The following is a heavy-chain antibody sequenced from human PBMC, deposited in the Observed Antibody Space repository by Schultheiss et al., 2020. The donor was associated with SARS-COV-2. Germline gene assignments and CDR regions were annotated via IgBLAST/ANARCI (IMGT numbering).Heavy chain of an antibody. CDR2: ISGSGGST. CDR1: GFTFDDWG. D-gene: IGHD2-2*01. V-gene: IGHV3-23*01. CDR3: AKGIVPAAIIGMDV. Sequence: GGSLRLSFAASGFTFDDWGMSWVRQAPGKGLEWVSGISGSGGSTYYADSVKGRFTISRDNSKNTLYLQMNSLRAEDTAVYYCAKGIVPAAIIGMDVWGQGTTVTVSS. J-gene: IGHJ6*02.